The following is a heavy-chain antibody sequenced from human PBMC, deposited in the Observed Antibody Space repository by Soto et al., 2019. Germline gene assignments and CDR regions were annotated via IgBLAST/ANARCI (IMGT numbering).Heavy chain of an antibody. CDR2: ISGSGSNI. D-gene: IGHD3-16*01. V-gene: IGHV3-48*01. J-gene: IGHJ4*02. Sequence: GESLKISCAASGFTFSSYSMNWVRQAPGKGLEWVSYISGSGSNIHYADSVKGRFTVSRDNAKNSLFLQMNSLRAEDTAMYYCARDLNWAFDFWGQGTLVTVSS. CDR3: ARDLNWAFDF. CDR1: GFTFSSYS.